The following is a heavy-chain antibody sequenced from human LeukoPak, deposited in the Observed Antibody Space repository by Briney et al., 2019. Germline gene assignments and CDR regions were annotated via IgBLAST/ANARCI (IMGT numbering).Heavy chain of an antibody. J-gene: IGHJ4*02. D-gene: IGHD3-22*01. V-gene: IGHV4-59*01. Sequence: SETLSLTCTVSGGSIRSYYWSWIRQPPGKGLEWIGYIYYSGTTNYNPSLKSRVTISVDTSKNQFSLKLSSVTAADTAVYYCASSSGYYAPFDYWGQGTLVTVSS. CDR3: ASSSGYYAPFDY. CDR2: IYYSGTT. CDR1: GGSIRSYY.